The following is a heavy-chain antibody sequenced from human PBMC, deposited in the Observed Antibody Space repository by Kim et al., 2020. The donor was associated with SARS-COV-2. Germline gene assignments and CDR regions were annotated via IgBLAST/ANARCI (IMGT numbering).Heavy chain of an antibody. CDR3: ARPYFGVVSNWFDP. J-gene: IGHJ5*02. Sequence: GGSLRLSCAGSGFTFSSYWMHWVRQAPGKGPVWVSRINGDGSSTSYADSVKGRFTISRDNARNTLYLQMNSLRAEDTAVYYCARPYFGVVSNWFDPWGQGTLVTVSS. CDR2: INGDGSST. CDR1: GFTFSSYW. D-gene: IGHD3-3*01. V-gene: IGHV3-74*01.